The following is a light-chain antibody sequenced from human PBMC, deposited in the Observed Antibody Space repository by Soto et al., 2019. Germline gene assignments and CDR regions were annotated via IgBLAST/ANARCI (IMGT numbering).Light chain of an antibody. CDR1: QSISSN. CDR3: QQYNKWPLT. J-gene: IGKJ1*01. V-gene: IGKV3-15*01. Sequence: EIVMTQAPVTLSVSPGDRATLSCRASQSISSNLAWYQQKPGQAPRLLIYSASTRAPGIPAVFSGSGSGSEFTLTISSLQSEDCAVYYGQQYNKWPLTFGQGTKGDIK. CDR2: SAS.